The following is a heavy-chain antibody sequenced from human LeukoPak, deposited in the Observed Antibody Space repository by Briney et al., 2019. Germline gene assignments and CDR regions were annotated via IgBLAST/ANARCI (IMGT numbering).Heavy chain of an antibody. V-gene: IGHV4-38-2*02. CDR2: IYHSGST. Sequence: SETLSLTCTVSGYSISSGYYWGWIRQPPGKGLEWIGSIYHSGSTFYNPSLKSRVAISVDTSKNQVSLKLSSVTAADTAVYYCARDETMGSFDFWGQGALVTVSS. CDR1: GYSISSGYY. CDR3: ARDETMGSFDF. D-gene: IGHD1-26*01. J-gene: IGHJ4*02.